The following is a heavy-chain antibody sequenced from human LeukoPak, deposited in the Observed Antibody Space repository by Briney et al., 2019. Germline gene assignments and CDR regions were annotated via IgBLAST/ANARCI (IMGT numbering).Heavy chain of an antibody. CDR2: ISGSGGST. J-gene: IGHJ4*02. CDR1: GFTLSSYS. Sequence: AGGSLSLSCAASGFTLSSYSMSWVRQAAGKGLEWVSAISGSGGSTYYADSVKGRFTISRDNSKNTLYLQMNSLRAEDTAVYYCAKDRPQQLVPWIDYWGQGTLVTVSS. D-gene: IGHD6-13*01. V-gene: IGHV3-23*01. CDR3: AKDRPQQLVPWIDY.